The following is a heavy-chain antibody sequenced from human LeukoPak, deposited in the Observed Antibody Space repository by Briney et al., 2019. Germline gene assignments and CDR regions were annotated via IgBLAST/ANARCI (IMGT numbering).Heavy chain of an antibody. CDR2: ISYDGNKK. Sequence: GGSLRLSCVASGFIFNTYAFHWVRQAPGKGLEWVALISYDGNKKDYADSVKGRFTVSRDGSKNTLYLQINSLTTEDTAVYYCAREAKYTTSPTGDYWGQGTLVTVSP. D-gene: IGHD6-6*01. V-gene: IGHV3-30*04. CDR1: GFIFNTYA. CDR3: AREAKYTTSPTGDY. J-gene: IGHJ4*02.